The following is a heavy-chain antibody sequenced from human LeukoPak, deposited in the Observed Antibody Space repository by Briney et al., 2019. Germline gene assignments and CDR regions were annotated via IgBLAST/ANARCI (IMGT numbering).Heavy chain of an antibody. D-gene: IGHD5-12*01. Sequence: GVSLRLSCAASGFTVSSNYMSWVRQAPGKGLEWVSVMYSGGSTYYADSVKGRFTISRDNSKNTLYLQMNSLRAEDTAVYYCARITWIRGHDYWGQGTLVTVSS. CDR2: MYSGGST. CDR1: GFTVSSNY. CDR3: ARITWIRGHDY. J-gene: IGHJ4*02. V-gene: IGHV3-66*01.